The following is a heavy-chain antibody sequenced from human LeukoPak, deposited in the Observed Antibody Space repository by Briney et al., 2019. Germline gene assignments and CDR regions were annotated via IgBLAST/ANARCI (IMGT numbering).Heavy chain of an antibody. V-gene: IGHV3-21*04. Sequence: GGSLRLSCAASGFSYSTYSMNWVRQAPGKGLEWVSSISSRSDYIYYADSVKGRFTISRDNAKNSLYLQMNSLRAEDTAVYYCAIGTSYGDYSLDYWGQGTLVTVSS. CDR1: GFSYSTYS. CDR2: ISSRSDYI. CDR3: AIGTSYGDYSLDY. D-gene: IGHD4-17*01. J-gene: IGHJ4*02.